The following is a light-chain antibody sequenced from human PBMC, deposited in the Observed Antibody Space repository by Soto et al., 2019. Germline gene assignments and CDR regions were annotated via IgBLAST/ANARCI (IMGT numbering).Light chain of an antibody. CDR1: QSVRSY. J-gene: IGKJ5*01. V-gene: IGKV3-11*01. CDR2: DAS. Sequence: EIVLTQSPATLSLSPGERATLSCRASQSVRSYLAWYQQKPGQAPRLLIHDASSRATGIPARFSGSGSGTDFTLTISSLEPEDFPVYYCQQRTNWPSSTFGQGTRLEIK. CDR3: QQRTNWPSST.